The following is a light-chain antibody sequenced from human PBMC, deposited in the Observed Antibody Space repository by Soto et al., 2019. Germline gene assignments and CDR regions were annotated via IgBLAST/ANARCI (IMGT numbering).Light chain of an antibody. V-gene: IGLV3-21*04. CDR2: YDT. Sequence: SYELTQPPSMSVAPRETARIPCGGDNIGSKSVHWFQQKSGQAPVLVIYYDTDRPSGIPERFSGSNYGNTATLTISRVAVGDEADYYCQVWDRSSDHVVFGGGTKLTVL. CDR3: QVWDRSSDHVV. CDR1: NIGSKS. J-gene: IGLJ2*01.